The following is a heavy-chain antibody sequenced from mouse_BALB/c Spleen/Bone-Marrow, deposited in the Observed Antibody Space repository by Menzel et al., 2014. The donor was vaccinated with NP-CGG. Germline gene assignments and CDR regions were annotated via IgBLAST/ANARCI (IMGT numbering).Heavy chain of an antibody. CDR1: GYTFTSYW. V-gene: IGHV1-69*02. J-gene: IGHJ2*01. Sequence: VKLVESGAELVRPGASVKLSCKASGYTFTSYWINWVKQRPGQGLEWLGNIYPSDSYTNYNQKFKDKATLTVDKSSSTAYMQLSSPTAEDAAVNYCTRGYYGSNYDYWGQGTTLTVAS. D-gene: IGHD1-1*01. CDR2: IYPSDSYT. CDR3: TRGYYGSNYDY.